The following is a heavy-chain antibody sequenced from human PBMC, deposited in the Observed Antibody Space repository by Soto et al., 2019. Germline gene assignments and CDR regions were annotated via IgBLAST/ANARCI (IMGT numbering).Heavy chain of an antibody. D-gene: IGHD2-15*01. Sequence: EVQLLESGGGLVQPGGSLRLSCAASGFTFSTYAMSWVRQAPGKGLEWVSAISGSGGSTYYADSGKGRFTISRANSKNTLDLEMNSLRGEDTAVYYCAKTEYCSGGSCYPDAFDIWGQGTIGTVSS. V-gene: IGHV3-23*01. J-gene: IGHJ3*02. CDR2: ISGSGGST. CDR3: AKTEYCSGGSCYPDAFDI. CDR1: GFTFSTYA.